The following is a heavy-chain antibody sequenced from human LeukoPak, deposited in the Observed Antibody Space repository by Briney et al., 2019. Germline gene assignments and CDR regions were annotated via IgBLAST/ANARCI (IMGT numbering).Heavy chain of an antibody. Sequence: SETLSLTCTVSGGSISSGSYYWSWIRQPAGKGLEWLGRIYTSGSTNYNPSLKSRVTISVDTSKNQFSLKLSSVTAADTAVYYCAHSFDYYDSSGYYHRAALALWGQGTMVTVSS. CDR1: GGSISSGSYY. V-gene: IGHV4-61*02. J-gene: IGHJ3*01. CDR3: AHSFDYYDSSGYYHRAALAL. CDR2: IYTSGST. D-gene: IGHD3-22*01.